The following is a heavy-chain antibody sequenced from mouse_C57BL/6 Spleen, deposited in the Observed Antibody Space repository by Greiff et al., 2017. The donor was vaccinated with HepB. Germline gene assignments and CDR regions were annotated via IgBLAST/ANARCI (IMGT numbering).Heavy chain of an antibody. D-gene: IGHD3-1*01. V-gene: IGHV1-82*01. Sequence: QVQLKESGPELVKPGASVKISCKASGYAFSSSWMNWVKQRPGKGLEWIGRIYPGDGDTNYNGKFKGKATLTADKSSSTAYMQLSSLTSEDSAVYFCARSGRGDWYFDVWGTGTTVTVSS. CDR1: GYAFSSSW. CDR3: ARSGRGDWYFDV. J-gene: IGHJ1*03. CDR2: IYPGDGDT.